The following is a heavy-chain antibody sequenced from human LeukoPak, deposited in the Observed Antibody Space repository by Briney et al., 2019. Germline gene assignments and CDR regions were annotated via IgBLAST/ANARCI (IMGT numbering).Heavy chain of an antibody. D-gene: IGHD3-22*01. Sequence: GESLKISCKGSGYSFTSYWIGWVRQMPGKGLEWMGVIYPGDSDTRYSPSFQGQVTISADKSISTAYLQWSSLKASDTAMYYCASSYYDSSGYWQFDIWGHGTMVTVSS. CDR1: GYSFTSYW. CDR3: ASSYYDSSGYWQFDI. J-gene: IGHJ3*02. V-gene: IGHV5-51*01. CDR2: IYPGDSDT.